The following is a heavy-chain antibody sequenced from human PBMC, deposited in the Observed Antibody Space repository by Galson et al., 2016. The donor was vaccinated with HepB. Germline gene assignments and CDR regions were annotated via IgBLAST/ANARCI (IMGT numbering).Heavy chain of an antibody. D-gene: IGHD2-15*01. V-gene: IGHV6-1*01. Sequence: CAISGDSVSSNSATWNWIRQSPSRGLEWLGRTYYRSAWLDDYAISVKSRISINPDTSKNRFSLHLSSVTPEDTAVYYCTRERRYCSDGSCYSFDYWGRGTRVTVSS. CDR3: TRERRYCSDGSCYSFDY. CDR2: TYYRSAWLD. J-gene: IGHJ4*02. CDR1: GDSVSSNSAT.